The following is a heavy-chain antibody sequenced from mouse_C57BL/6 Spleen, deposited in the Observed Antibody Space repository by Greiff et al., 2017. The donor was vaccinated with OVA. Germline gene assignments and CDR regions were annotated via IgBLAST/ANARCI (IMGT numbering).Heavy chain of an antibody. D-gene: IGHD1-1*01. CDR3: TRGGSSYDGFAY. V-gene: IGHV5-9-1*02. CDR1: GFTFSSYA. J-gene: IGHJ3*01. Sequence: EVHLVESGEGLVKPGGSLKLSCAASGFTFSSYAMSWVRQTPEKRLEWVAYISSGGDYIYYADTVKGRFTISRDNARNTLYLQMSSLKSEDTAMYYCTRGGSSYDGFAYWGQGTLVTVSA. CDR2: ISSGGDYI.